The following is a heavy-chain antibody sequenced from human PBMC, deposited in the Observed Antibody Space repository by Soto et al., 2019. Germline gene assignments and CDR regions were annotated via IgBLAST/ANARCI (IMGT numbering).Heavy chain of an antibody. J-gene: IGHJ4*02. V-gene: IGHV3-48*03. CDR2: ISSRGTTI. Sequence: SVGSVRLSCAASGFTFGSYEMNWVRQAPGKGLEWVSYISSRGTTIYYADSVKGRFTISRDNAKNSLFLQMNSLRAEDTAVYYCVSNSDWPDYWGQGTPVTVSS. CDR3: VSNSDWPDY. CDR1: GFTFGSYE. D-gene: IGHD2-21*02.